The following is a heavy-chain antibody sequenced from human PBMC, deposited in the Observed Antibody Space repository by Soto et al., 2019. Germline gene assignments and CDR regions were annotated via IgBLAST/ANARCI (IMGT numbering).Heavy chain of an antibody. J-gene: IGHJ6*02. CDR2: IWYDGSNK. CDR3: ARDLVPAATYYYCGMDV. Sequence: PGGSLRLSCAASGFTFSSYGMHWVRQAPGKGLEWVAVIWYDGSNKYYADSVKGRFTISRDNSKNTLYLQMNSLRAEDTAVYYCARDLVPAATYYYCGMDVWGQGTTVTVSS. CDR1: GFTFSSYG. D-gene: IGHD2-2*01. V-gene: IGHV3-33*01.